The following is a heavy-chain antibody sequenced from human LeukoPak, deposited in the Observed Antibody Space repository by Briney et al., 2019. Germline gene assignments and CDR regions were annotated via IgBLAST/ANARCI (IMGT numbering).Heavy chain of an antibody. J-gene: IGHJ6*03. D-gene: IGHD5-18*01. Sequence: SETLTLTCTVSGASITAYYWSWIRQSAGEGLEFIGRIYSTGDTDHNYNPSLASRVTISGDTSKNQVSLRLKSVTAADTAVYDCAIDRPDGYTHGHYYFNMDVWGKGTTVTVS. V-gene: IGHV4-4*07. CDR3: AIDRPDGYTHGHYYFNMDV. CDR2: IYSTGDTDH. CDR1: GASITAYY.